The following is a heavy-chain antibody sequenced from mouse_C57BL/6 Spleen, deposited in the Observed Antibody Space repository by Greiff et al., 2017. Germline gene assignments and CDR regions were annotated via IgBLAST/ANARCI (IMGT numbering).Heavy chain of an antibody. CDR1: GFTFTDYY. J-gene: IGHJ2*01. V-gene: IGHV7-3*01. CDR3: ARSNYYSNFDY. Sequence: EVNVVESGGGLVQPGGSLSLSCAASGFTFTDYYMSWVRQPPGKALEWLGFIRNKANGYTTEYSASVKGRFTISRDNSQSILYLQMNALRAEDSATYYCARSNYYSNFDYWGQGTTLTVSS. CDR2: IRNKANGYTT. D-gene: IGHD2-5*01.